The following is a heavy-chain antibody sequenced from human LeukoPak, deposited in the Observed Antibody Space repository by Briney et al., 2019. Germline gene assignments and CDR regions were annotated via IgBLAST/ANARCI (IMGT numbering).Heavy chain of an antibody. D-gene: IGHD6-19*01. V-gene: IGHV3-64D*06. CDR2: ISSNGGST. CDR1: GFTSSSYA. J-gene: IGHJ4*02. Sequence: PGGSLRLSCSASGFTSSSYAMHWVRQAPGKGLEYVSAISSNGGSTYYADSVKGRFTISGDNSKNTLYLQMSSLRAEDTAVYYCVKTIAVAGEFDYWGQGTLVTVSS. CDR3: VKTIAVAGEFDY.